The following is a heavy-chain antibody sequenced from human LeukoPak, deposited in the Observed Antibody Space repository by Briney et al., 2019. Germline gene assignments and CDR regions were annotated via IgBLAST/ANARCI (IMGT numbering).Heavy chain of an antibody. CDR2: ISSSSGYI. V-gene: IGHV3-21*01. CDR3: ARGEENYDYVWGSYRYTSLLDY. J-gene: IGHJ4*02. D-gene: IGHD3-16*02. CDR1: GFTFSSFS. Sequence: GGSLRLSCAASGFTFSSFSRNWVRQAPGKGLEWVSSISSSSGYIYYADSVKGRFTISRDNAKNSLYLQMNSLRAEDTAVYYCARGEENYDYVWGSYRYTSLLDYWGQGTLVTVSS.